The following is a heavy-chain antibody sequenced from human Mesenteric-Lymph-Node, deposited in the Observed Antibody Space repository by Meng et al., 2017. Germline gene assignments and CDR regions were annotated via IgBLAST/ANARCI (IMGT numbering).Heavy chain of an antibody. Sequence: QVQLQQGGAGLLKPSETLSLICFVYGGSFSAYNWRWIRQPPGKGLEWIGEIYHSGSTNYNPSLKSRVSISVDKSKNQFSLKLSSVTAADTAVYYCARADKVRFDYWGQGTLVTVSS. J-gene: IGHJ4*02. CDR1: GGSFSAYN. CDR3: ARADKVRFDY. CDR2: IYHSGST. V-gene: IGHV4-34*01.